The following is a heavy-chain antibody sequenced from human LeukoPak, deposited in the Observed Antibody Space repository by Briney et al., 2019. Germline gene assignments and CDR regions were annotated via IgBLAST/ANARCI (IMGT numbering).Heavy chain of an antibody. D-gene: IGHD3-9*01. Sequence: PSETLSHTCIVSGGSISSYYWSWIRQPPGKGLEWIGYIYYSGSTNYNPSLKSRVTISVDTSKNQFSLKLSSVTAADTAVYYCARDSDILTEDGFDYWGQGTLVTVSS. CDR1: GGSISSYY. CDR3: ARDSDILTEDGFDY. V-gene: IGHV4-59*01. CDR2: IYYSGST. J-gene: IGHJ4*02.